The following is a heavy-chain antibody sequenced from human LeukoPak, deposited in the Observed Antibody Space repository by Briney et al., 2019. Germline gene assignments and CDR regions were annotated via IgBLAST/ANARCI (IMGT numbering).Heavy chain of an antibody. Sequence: SEILSLTCSVSAGSITSFYWSWIRQPPGKGLEWIGYIFYTGSTNYNPSLKSRVTISLDKSKNQFFLKLSSVTAADTAMYYCARRTSNGWPSENAFDIWGQGTMVTVSS. J-gene: IGHJ3*02. CDR1: AGSITSFY. CDR2: IFYTGST. D-gene: IGHD6-19*01. V-gene: IGHV4-59*01. CDR3: ARRTSNGWPSENAFDI.